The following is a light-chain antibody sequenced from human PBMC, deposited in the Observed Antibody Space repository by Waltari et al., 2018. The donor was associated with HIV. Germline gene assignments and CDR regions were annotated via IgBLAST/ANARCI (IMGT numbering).Light chain of an antibody. Sequence: QSVLTQPPSVSAAPRQRVTISCTGRSPNTRAGYDASWYQQLPGIAPNLLILGISIRPSGFPDRCSGSKSGTSASLAITGLQAEDEADYYCQSYDSGLSGWVFGGGTKLTVL. CDR2: GIS. J-gene: IGLJ3*02. V-gene: IGLV1-40*01. CDR3: QSYDSGLSGWV. CDR1: SPNTRAGYD.